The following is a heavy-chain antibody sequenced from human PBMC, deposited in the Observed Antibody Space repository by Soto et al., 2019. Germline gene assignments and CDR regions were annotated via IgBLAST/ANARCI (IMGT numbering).Heavy chain of an antibody. CDR2: IYYSGST. V-gene: IGHV4-31*03. CDR1: GGSISSGGYY. CDR3: ARMSIAAAGWWFDP. D-gene: IGHD6-13*01. Sequence: QVQLQESGPGLVKPSQTLSLTCTVSGGSISSGGYYWSWIRQHPGKGLEGSGYIYYSGSTYYNPSLKSRVTISVDTSKNQFSLKLSSVTAADTAVYYCARMSIAAAGWWFDPWGQGTLVTVSS. J-gene: IGHJ5*02.